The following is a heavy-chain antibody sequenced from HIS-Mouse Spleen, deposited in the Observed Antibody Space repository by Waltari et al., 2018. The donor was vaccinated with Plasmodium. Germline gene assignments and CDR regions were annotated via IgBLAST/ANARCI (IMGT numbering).Heavy chain of an antibody. V-gene: IGHV4-39*07. Sequence: QLQLQESGPGLVKPSETLSLTCTVSGGSISSNSYSWGWLRQPPGKGLEWIGSIYYSGSTYYNPSLKSRVTISVDTSKNQFSLKLSSVTAADTAVYYCARDRITGTSYFDYWGQGTLVTVSS. CDR1: GGSISSNSYS. CDR2: IYYSGST. CDR3: ARDRITGTSYFDY. J-gene: IGHJ4*02. D-gene: IGHD1-7*01.